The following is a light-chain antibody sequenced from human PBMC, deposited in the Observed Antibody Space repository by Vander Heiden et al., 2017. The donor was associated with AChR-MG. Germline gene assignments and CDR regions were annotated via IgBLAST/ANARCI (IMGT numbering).Light chain of an antibody. V-gene: IGLV2-11*01. Sequence: SALTQPRSVSGSPGQSVTISCTGTSSDVGGYKYVSWYQQHPGKAPKLMIYDVSNRPSGVPDRFSGSKAGNTASLTISGLQAEDDADYYCCSYAGTYWVFGGGTKLTVL. CDR1: SSDVGGYKY. J-gene: IGLJ3*02. CDR3: CSYAGTYWV. CDR2: DVS.